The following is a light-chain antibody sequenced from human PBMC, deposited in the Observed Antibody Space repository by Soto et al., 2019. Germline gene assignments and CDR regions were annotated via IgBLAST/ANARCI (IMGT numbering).Light chain of an antibody. V-gene: IGKV3-15*01. CDR1: QSVGNN. CDR3: QKYNSWPRK. CDR2: GAS. Sequence: DTVITHSPSTLSVSPVERASLSFVASQSVGNNLAWYRQKPGQAPRLLVYGASTRATGVPARFSGSGSGTAFTLIISSLQSEDFAVYYCQKYNSWPRKFGQGAKVDIK. J-gene: IGKJ1*01.